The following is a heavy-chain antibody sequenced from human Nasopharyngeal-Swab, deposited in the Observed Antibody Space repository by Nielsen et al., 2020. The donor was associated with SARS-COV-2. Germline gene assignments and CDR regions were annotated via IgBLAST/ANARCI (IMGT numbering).Heavy chain of an antibody. CDR1: GGSISSGSYY. CDR2: IYTSGST. Sequence: SETLSLTCTVSGGSISSGSYYWSWIRQPAGKGLEWIGRIYTSGSTNYNPSLKSRVTISVDTSKNQFSRKLSSVTAADTAVYYCARSRGYSYGFSNWGQGTLVTVSS. V-gene: IGHV4-61*02. D-gene: IGHD5-18*01. J-gene: IGHJ4*02. CDR3: ARSRGYSYGFSN.